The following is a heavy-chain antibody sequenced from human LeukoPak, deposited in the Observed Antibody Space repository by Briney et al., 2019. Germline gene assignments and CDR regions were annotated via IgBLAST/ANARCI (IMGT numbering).Heavy chain of an antibody. CDR1: GFTFSSFA. J-gene: IGHJ5*02. CDR2: IKSTGGDA. D-gene: IGHD3-22*01. CDR3: AKNRHDSSRLPFDP. V-gene: IGHV3-23*01. Sequence: GGSLRLSCAASGFTFSSFAMSWVRQAPGKGLERVSAIKSTGGDAYYAASVKGRFTISRDNSKNTLYLQMNSLSADDTAVYFCAKNRHDSSRLPFDPWGQGTLVIVSS.